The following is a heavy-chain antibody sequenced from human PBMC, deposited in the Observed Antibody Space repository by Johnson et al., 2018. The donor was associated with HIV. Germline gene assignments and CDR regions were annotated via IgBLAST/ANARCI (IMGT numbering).Heavy chain of an antibody. Sequence: VQLVESGGGVVQPGRSLRLSCAASEFTFSKAWMNWVRQAPGKGLEWVGRIKSNTDGGTADYAAPVNGRFTISRDDSKDTLYLEMNSLKTEDTAVYCCATLITIFGVVTLDGFEIWGQGTMVTVSS. CDR3: ATLITIFGVVTLDGFEI. V-gene: IGHV3-15*01. CDR2: IKSNTDGGTA. D-gene: IGHD3-3*01. CDR1: EFTFSKAW. J-gene: IGHJ3*02.